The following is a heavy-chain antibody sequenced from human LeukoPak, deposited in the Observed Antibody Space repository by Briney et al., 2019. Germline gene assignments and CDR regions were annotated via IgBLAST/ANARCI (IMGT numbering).Heavy chain of an antibody. CDR1: GFTFSAFG. J-gene: IGHJ6*02. V-gene: IGHV3-7*01. CDR3: ARDQYQVPYYSQYYGMDV. CDR2: IKEDGSEK. Sequence: GGSLRLSCAASGFTFSAFGMNWVRQAPGKGLEWVANIKEDGSEKYYVDSVKGRFTISRDNAKNSLSLQMDSLRVEDTAVYYCARDQYQVPYYSQYYGMDVWGQGTTVIVSS. D-gene: IGHD2-2*01.